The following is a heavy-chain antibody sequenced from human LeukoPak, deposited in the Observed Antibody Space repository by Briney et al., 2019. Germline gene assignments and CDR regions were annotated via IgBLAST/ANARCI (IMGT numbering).Heavy chain of an antibody. Sequence: QAGGSLRLSCAASGFTFSNFGIHWVRQAPGKGLQWVALISFDGSNKYYADSVKGRFTISRDNSKNTLSLQMNSLRAEDTAVYYCAKETTSGWYVFDIWGQGTMVTVSS. CDR3: AKETTSGWYVFDI. D-gene: IGHD6-19*01. CDR2: ISFDGSNK. V-gene: IGHV3-30*18. J-gene: IGHJ3*02. CDR1: GFTFSNFG.